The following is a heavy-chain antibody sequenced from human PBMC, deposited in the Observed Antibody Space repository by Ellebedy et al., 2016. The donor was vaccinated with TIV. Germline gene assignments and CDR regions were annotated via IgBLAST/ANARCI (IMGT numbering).Heavy chain of an antibody. J-gene: IGHJ5*02. D-gene: IGHD3-10*01. CDR3: ARALTKVRGGGFDP. Sequence: MPSETLSLTCTVSGGSISNNDYYWNWIRQHPGKGLEWIGYIYNSGSTYYNPSLKSRVPISIDTSKSHFPLKLGFGTAADTAVYYGARALTKVRGGGFDPWGQGTLVTVSP. CDR1: GGSISNNDYY. V-gene: IGHV4-31*03. CDR2: IYNSGST.